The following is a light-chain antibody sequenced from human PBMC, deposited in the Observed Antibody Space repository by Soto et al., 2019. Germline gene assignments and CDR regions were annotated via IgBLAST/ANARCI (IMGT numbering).Light chain of an antibody. CDR1: SSDVGGYDY. Sequence: QSVLTQPASVSGSPGQSITISCTGTSSDVGGYDYVSWYQQHPGTAPRLIIFEVTNRPSGVSNRFSGSKSGNTASLTISGLQAEDEADYYCKSYAGSNTYVFGSGTKVTVL. CDR3: KSYAGSNTYV. CDR2: EVT. J-gene: IGLJ1*01. V-gene: IGLV2-14*01.